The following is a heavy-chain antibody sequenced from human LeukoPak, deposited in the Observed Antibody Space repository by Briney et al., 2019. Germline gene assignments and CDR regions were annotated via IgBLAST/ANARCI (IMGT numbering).Heavy chain of an antibody. D-gene: IGHD3-10*01. CDR1: GFTFSSYS. Sequence: SGGSLGLSCAASGFTFSSYSMNWVRQAPGKGLEWVSYISSSSRSIYYADSVKGRFTISRDNANNSLSLQMNSLRDEDAAVYYCVLGSPFDYWGQGTLVTVSS. CDR2: ISSSSRSI. J-gene: IGHJ4*02. CDR3: VLGSPFDY. V-gene: IGHV3-48*02.